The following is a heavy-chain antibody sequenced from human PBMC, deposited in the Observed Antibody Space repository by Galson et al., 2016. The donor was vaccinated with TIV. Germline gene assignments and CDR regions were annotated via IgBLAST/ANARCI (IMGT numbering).Heavy chain of an antibody. J-gene: IGHJ3*01. V-gene: IGHV3-23*01. CDR1: GFTFSTYA. Sequence: SLRLSCAASGFTFSTYAMNWVRQAPGKGLEWVSGIVGTGGTTYYADSVKGRFTISRDNSKNTLYLQMNSLRAEDTAVYYCAKRKNYGGDAFDLWGQGTLVTDSS. CDR3: AKRKNYGGDAFDL. CDR2: IVGTGGTT. D-gene: IGHD4-23*01.